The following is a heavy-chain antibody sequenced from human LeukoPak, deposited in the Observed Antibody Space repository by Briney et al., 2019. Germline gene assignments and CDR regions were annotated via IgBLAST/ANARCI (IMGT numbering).Heavy chain of an antibody. CDR1: GGSISSGSYY. CDR2: IYYSGST. J-gene: IGHJ3*02. Sequence: PSQTLSLTCAVSGGSISSGSYYWGWIRQPPGKGLEWIGYIYYSGSTNYNPSLKSRVTISVDTSKNQFSLKLSSVTAADTAVYYCARLGIYCSGGSCYPDAFDIWGQGTMVTVSS. V-gene: IGHV4-61*01. CDR3: ARLGIYCSGGSCYPDAFDI. D-gene: IGHD2-15*01.